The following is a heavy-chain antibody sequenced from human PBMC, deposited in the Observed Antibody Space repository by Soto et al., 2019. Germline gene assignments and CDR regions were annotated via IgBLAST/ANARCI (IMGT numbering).Heavy chain of an antibody. CDR2: ISSSSYI. CDR3: ARALYGDYFEDAFDI. V-gene: IGHV3-21*01. J-gene: IGHJ3*02. Sequence: GGSLRLSCAASGFTFSSYSMNWVRQAPGKGLEWVSSISSSSYIYYADSVKGRFTISRDNAKNSLYLQMNSLRAEDTAVYYCARALYGDYFEDAFDIWGQGTMVTVSS. D-gene: IGHD4-17*01. CDR1: GFTFSSYS.